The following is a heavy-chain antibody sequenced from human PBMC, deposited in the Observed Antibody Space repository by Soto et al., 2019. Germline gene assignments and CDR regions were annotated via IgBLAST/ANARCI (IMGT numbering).Heavy chain of an antibody. Sequence: QLQLQESGPGLVKPSETLSLTCTVSGGSISSSSYYWGWIRQPPGKGLEWIGSIYYSGSTYYNPSLKSRITRSVGPSKNQFSLKVNSVTAADTAVYYCARVDYGDYNWFDPWGQGTLVIASS. CDR2: IYYSGST. V-gene: IGHV4-39*01. J-gene: IGHJ5*02. CDR1: GGSISSSSYY. D-gene: IGHD4-17*01. CDR3: ARVDYGDYNWFDP.